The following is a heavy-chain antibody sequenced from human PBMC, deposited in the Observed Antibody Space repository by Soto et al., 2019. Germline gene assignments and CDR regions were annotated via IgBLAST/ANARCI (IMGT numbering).Heavy chain of an antibody. Sequence: QLVQSGAEVKKPGASVKVSCKTSGFTFTGYYIHWVRQAPGQGLEWMGWINPDTGDTKYAQRFQGRVALTSDTSISTAYMDLNSLRPDDTAVFFCARGPQIWLPPSGYWGQGTLVTVSS. J-gene: IGHJ4*02. V-gene: IGHV1-2*02. D-gene: IGHD5-18*01. CDR1: GFTFTGYY. CDR3: ARGPQIWLPPSGY. CDR2: INPDTGDT.